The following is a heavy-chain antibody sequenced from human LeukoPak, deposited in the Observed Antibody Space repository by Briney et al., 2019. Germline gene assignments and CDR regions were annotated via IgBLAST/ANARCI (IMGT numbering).Heavy chain of an antibody. CDR1: GGSFSGYY. V-gene: IGHV4-34*01. D-gene: IGHD2-21*02. J-gene: IGHJ4*02. CDR3: AGRGDYYFDY. CDR2: INHSGST. Sequence: SETLSLTCAVYGGSFSGYYWSWIRQPPGKGLEWIGEINHSGSTNYNPSLKSRVTISVDTSKNQFSLKLSSVTAADTAVYHCAGRGDYYFDYWGQGTLVTVSS.